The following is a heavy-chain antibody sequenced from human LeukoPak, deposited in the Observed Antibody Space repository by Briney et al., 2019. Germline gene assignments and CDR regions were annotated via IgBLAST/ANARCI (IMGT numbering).Heavy chain of an antibody. Sequence: GGSLRLSCAASGFTFSSYSMNWVRQAPGKGLEWVSYISSSSSTIYYADSVKGRFTISRDNAKNSLYLQINSLRAEDTAVYYCARDSRTGYWGQGTLVTVSS. CDR3: ARDSRTGY. CDR1: GFTFSSYS. D-gene: IGHD1-14*01. CDR2: ISSSSSTI. J-gene: IGHJ4*02. V-gene: IGHV3-48*04.